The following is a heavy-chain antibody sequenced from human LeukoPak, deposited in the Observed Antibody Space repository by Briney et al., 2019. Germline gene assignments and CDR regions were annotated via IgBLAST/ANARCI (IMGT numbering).Heavy chain of an antibody. D-gene: IGHD3-10*01. CDR3: AGVDYYGSGSLDY. CDR1: GGSISSYY. Sequence: SETLSLTCTVAGGSISSYYWSWIRQLAGKGLEWIGRIYTSGSTNYNPSLKSRVTMSVDTSKNQFSLKLSSVTAADTAVYYCAGVDYYGSGSLDYWGQGTLVTVSS. V-gene: IGHV4-4*07. CDR2: IYTSGST. J-gene: IGHJ4*02.